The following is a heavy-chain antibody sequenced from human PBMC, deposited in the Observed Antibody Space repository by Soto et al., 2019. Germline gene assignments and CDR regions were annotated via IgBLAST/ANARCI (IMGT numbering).Heavy chain of an antibody. D-gene: IGHD2-15*01. CDR1: GFTFSSYA. J-gene: IGHJ4*02. V-gene: IGHV3-23*01. CDR3: AKRMAGIVVVVAATRPFDY. Sequence: GGSLRLSCAASGFTFSSYAMSWVRQAPGKGLEWVSAISGSGGSTYYADSVKGRFTISRDNSKNTLYLQMNSLRAEDTAVYYCAKRMAGIVVVVAATRPFDYWGQGTLVTVSS. CDR2: ISGSGGST.